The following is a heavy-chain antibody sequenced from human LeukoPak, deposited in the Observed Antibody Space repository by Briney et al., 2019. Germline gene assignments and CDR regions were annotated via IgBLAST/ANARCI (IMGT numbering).Heavy chain of an antibody. CDR2: IIPIFGTA. V-gene: IGHV1-69*05. CDR1: GGTFSSYA. Sequence: SVKVSCKASGGTFSSYAISWVRQAPGQGLEWMGRIIPIFGTANYAQKFQGRVTITTDESTSTAYMELSSLRSEDTAVYYCARAPLGGLREGPGSYYFDYWGQGTLVTVSS. D-gene: IGHD3-16*01. J-gene: IGHJ4*02. CDR3: ARAPLGGLREGPGSYYFDY.